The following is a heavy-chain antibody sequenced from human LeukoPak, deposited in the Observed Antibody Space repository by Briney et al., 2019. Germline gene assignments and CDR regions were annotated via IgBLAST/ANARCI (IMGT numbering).Heavy chain of an antibody. V-gene: IGHV1-2*04. CDR1: GYTFTGYY. D-gene: IGHD2-2*01. Sequence: ASVKVSCKASGYTFTGYYMHWVRQAPGQGLEWMGWINPNNGGTNYAQKFQGWVTMTRDTSISTAYMELSRLRSDDTAVYYCARGGEAYCSSTSCFNGGDAFDIWGQGTMVTVSS. J-gene: IGHJ3*02. CDR3: ARGGEAYCSSTSCFNGGDAFDI. CDR2: INPNNGGT.